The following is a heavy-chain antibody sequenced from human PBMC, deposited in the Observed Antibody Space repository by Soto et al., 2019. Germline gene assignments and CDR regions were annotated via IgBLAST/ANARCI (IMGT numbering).Heavy chain of an antibody. V-gene: IGHV4-31*03. Sequence: SETLSLTCTVSGGSISSGGYYWSWIRQHPGKGLEWIGYIYYSGSTYYNPSLKSRVTISVDTSKNQFSLKLSSVTAADTAVYYCARVRRYYDILTGYYKPTQPDYWGQGTLVTVSS. J-gene: IGHJ4*02. D-gene: IGHD3-9*01. CDR1: GGSISSGGYY. CDR3: ARVRRYYDILTGYYKPTQPDY. CDR2: IYYSGST.